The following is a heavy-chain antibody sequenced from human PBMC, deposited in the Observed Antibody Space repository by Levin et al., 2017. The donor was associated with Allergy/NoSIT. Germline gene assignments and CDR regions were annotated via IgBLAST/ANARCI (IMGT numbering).Heavy chain of an antibody. V-gene: IGHV4-59*01. D-gene: IGHD6-13*01. J-gene: IGHJ4*02. CDR1: GGSISSYY. CDR2: VYYSGST. Sequence: SETLSLTCTVSGGSISSYYWSWIRQPPGKGLEWIGYVYYSGSTKYNPSLKSRVTISVDTSKNQFSLQLRSVTAADTAVYYCARATRSSLIHYFDYWGQGTLVTVSS. CDR3: ARATRSSLIHYFDY.